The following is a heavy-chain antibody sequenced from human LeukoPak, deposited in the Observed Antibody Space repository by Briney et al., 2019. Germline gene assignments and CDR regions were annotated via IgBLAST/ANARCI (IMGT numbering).Heavy chain of an antibody. V-gene: IGHV3-30*18. D-gene: IGHD6-13*01. CDR3: AKDRGVSSWYAFDN. Sequence: GGSLRLSCAASGFTFSSYGMHWVRQAPGKGLEWVAVISYDGSNKYYADSVKGRFTISRDNSKNTLYLQMNSLRAEDTAVYYCAKDRGVSSWYAFDNWGQGTMVTVSS. CDR1: GFTFSSYG. J-gene: IGHJ3*02. CDR2: ISYDGSNK.